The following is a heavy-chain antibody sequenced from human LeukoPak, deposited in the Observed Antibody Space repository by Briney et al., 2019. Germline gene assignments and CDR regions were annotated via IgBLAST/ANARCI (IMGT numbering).Heavy chain of an antibody. CDR1: GFTLSSYW. V-gene: IGHV3-74*01. J-gene: IGHJ4*02. D-gene: IGHD2-2*01. Sequence: PGGSLRLSCAASGFTLSSYWMHWVRQAPGKGLVWVSRINGDGSSTNYTDSVKGRFTISRDNSKNTLYLQMNSLRAEDTAVYYCAKGRSIVVVPATPLWGQGTLVTVSS. CDR2: INGDGSST. CDR3: AKGRSIVVVPATPL.